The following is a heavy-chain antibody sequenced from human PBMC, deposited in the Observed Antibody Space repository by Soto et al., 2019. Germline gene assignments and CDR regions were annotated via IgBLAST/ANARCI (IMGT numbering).Heavy chain of an antibody. V-gene: IGHV3-33*06. CDR1: GFTFSRYG. D-gene: IGHD3-10*01. CDR3: EKAGPGGAYDI. J-gene: IGHJ3*02. CDR2: IWNDGIRK. Sequence: GGSLRLSCAASGFTFSRYGMHWVRQAPGKGLEWVALIWNDGIRKVYVDSVKGRFSISRDNSKNTLDLQMNRLRAEGTAVYDCEKAGPGGAYDIWGQGRMVAVS.